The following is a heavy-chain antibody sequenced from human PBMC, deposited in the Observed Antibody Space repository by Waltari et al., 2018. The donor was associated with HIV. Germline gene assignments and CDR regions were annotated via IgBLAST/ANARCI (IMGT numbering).Heavy chain of an antibody. D-gene: IGHD2-15*01. CDR3: ARLDCSGGTCSPFDP. Sequence: QLQLQESGPGLVKPSETLSLNCTVSGGSVFSSVSYWGWIRQPPGRGLGWIGTLYYTGNTYYNPSLQSRVTIAVGVSKNQFSLKLGSVSASDTAVYYCARLDCSGGTCSPFDPWGQGTLVTVAS. CDR1: GGSVFSSVSY. V-gene: IGHV4-39*01. J-gene: IGHJ5*02. CDR2: LYYTGNT.